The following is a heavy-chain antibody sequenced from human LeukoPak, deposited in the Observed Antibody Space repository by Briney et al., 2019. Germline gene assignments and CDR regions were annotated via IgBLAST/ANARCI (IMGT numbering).Heavy chain of an antibody. Sequence: GASVKVSCKASGYNFTNYGISWVRQAPGQGLEWMGWISGSTGNTHYAQTLQGRLTMTVDTSTDTAYMDLGSLTSDDTAKYYCARVGRKESYGRRSDHWGQGTLVTVSS. J-gene: IGHJ4*02. CDR2: ISGSTGNT. CDR3: ARVGRKESYGRRSDH. D-gene: IGHD5-18*01. V-gene: IGHV1-18*04. CDR1: GYNFTNYG.